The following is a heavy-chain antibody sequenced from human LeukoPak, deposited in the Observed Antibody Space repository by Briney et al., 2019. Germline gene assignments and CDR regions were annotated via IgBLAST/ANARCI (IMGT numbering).Heavy chain of an antibody. CDR1: GYTFSDYY. D-gene: IGHD3-3*01. CDR3: ARTYYDFWSGPANFDS. CDR2: INPKSGGT. V-gene: IGHV1-2*02. Sequence: ASVKVSCKVSGYTFSDYYMHWVRQAPGQGLEWLGWINPKSGGTNYAQKFQGRVTMTRDTSISTAYMGLSRLRSDDTAVYYCARTYYDFWSGPANFDSWGQGTLVTVSS. J-gene: IGHJ4*02.